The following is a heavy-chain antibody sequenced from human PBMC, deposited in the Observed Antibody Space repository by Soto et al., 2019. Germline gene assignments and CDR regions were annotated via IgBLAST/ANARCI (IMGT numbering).Heavy chain of an antibody. CDR3: VGGITAGRLDP. CDR2: INGDGRGA. CDR1: GFTFTAHW. Sequence: EVQLVESGGGLLQPGGSLRLSCAASGFTFTAHWMHWVRQAPGKGLVWVSRINGDGRGATYADSVKGRFTISRDNAKNMLYLQMNSLGAEDTAVYYCVGGITAGRLDPWGQGTLVTVSS. D-gene: IGHD3-10*01. V-gene: IGHV3-74*01. J-gene: IGHJ5*02.